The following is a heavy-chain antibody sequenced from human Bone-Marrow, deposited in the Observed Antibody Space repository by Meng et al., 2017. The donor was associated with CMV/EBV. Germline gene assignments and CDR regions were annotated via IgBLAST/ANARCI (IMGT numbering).Heavy chain of an antibody. J-gene: IGHJ6*02. V-gene: IGHV3-33*01. CDR2: IWYDGSNK. CDR1: GFTFSSYG. D-gene: IGHD3-22*01. CDR3: TTDPDSSPTYYYYGMDV. Sequence: GESLKISCAASGFTFSSYGMHWVRQAPGKGLGWVAVIWYDGSNKYYADSVKGRFTISRDNSNNTLYLQMNSLRAEDTAVYYCTTDPDSSPTYYYYGMDVWGQGTTVTVSS.